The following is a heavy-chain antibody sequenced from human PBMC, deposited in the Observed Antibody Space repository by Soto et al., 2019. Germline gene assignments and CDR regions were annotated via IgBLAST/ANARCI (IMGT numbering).Heavy chain of an antibody. CDR2: IYHSGST. V-gene: IGHV4-4*02. J-gene: IGHJ6*02. CDR1: GGSISSSNW. D-gene: IGHD2-2*01. CDR3: ARSLGYCSSTSCQTGMDV. Sequence: SETLSLTCAVSGGSISSSNWWSWVRQPPGKELEWIGEIYHSGSTNYNPSLKSRVTISVDKSKNQFSLKLSSVTAADTAVYYCARSLGYCSSTSCQTGMDVWGQGTTVTVSS.